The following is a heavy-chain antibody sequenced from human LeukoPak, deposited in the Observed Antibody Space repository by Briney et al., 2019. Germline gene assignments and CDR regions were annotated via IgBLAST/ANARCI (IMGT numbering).Heavy chain of an antibody. J-gene: IGHJ6*02. D-gene: IGHD3-9*01. V-gene: IGHV3-53*01. CDR2: IYSGGST. CDR3: ARGAYDILTGYYYYGMDV. CDR1: GFTVSSNY. Sequence: PGGSLRLSCAASGFTVSSNYMSWVRQAPGKGLEWVSVIYSGGSTYYADSVKGRFTISRDNSKNTLYLQTNSLRAEDTAVYYCARGAYDILTGYYYYGMDVWGQGTTVTVSS.